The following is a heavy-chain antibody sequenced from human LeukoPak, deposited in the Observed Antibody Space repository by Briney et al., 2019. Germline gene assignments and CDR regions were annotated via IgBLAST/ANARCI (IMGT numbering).Heavy chain of an antibody. V-gene: IGHV4-39*01. CDR1: GGSISSSSYY. CDR2: IYYSGST. D-gene: IGHD3-22*01. Sequence: SETLSLTCTVSGGSISSSSYYWGWVRQPPGKGLEWLGSIYYSGSTYYNPSLKSRVTISVDTSKNQFSLKLSSVTAADPAVYYCASQNLYDSSGLDYWGQGTLVTVSS. J-gene: IGHJ4*02. CDR3: ASQNLYDSSGLDY.